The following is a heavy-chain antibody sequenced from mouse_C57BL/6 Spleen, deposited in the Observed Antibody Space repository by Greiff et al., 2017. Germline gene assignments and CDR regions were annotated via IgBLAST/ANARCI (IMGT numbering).Heavy chain of an antibody. Sequence: VQLKESGPGMVKPSQSLSLTCTVTGYSITSGYDWHWIRHFPGNKLEWMGYISYSGSTNYNPSLKSRISITHDTSKNHFFLKLNSVTTEDTATYYCARGDDYDALYWGQGTLVTVSA. CDR2: ISYSGST. CDR3: ARGDDYDALY. D-gene: IGHD2-4*01. J-gene: IGHJ3*01. V-gene: IGHV3-1*01. CDR1: GYSITSGYD.